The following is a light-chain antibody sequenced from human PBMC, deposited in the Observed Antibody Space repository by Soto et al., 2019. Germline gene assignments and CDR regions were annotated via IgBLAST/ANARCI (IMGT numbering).Light chain of an antibody. CDR3: YSYTSSNTYV. CDR2: DVS. Sequence: QSALTQPASVSGSPGQSIIISCTGTSSDVGGYNYVSWYQHHPGKVPQLMIYDVSNRPSGVSNRFSGSQSGNTASLPLSGLQAEDEADYYCYSYTSSNTYVFGTGTKVTVL. V-gene: IGLV2-14*03. J-gene: IGLJ1*01. CDR1: SSDVGGYNY.